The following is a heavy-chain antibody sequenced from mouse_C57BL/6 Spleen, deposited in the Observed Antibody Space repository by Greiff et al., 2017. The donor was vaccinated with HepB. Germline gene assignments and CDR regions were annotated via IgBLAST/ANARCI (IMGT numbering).Heavy chain of an antibody. CDR3: ARSGYYGNWFDY. CDR2: IDPSDSET. Sequence: VQLQQPGAELVRPGSSVKLSCKASGYTFTSYWMHWVKQRPIQGLEWIGNIDPSDSETHYNQKFKDKATLTVDKSSSTAYMQLSSLTSEDSAVYSCARSGYYGNWFDYWGQGTTLTVSS. V-gene: IGHV1-52*01. J-gene: IGHJ2*01. CDR1: GYTFTSYW. D-gene: IGHD2-1*01.